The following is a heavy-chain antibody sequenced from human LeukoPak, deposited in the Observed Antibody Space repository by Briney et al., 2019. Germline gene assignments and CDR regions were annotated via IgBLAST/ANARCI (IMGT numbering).Heavy chain of an antibody. CDR1: GFAFSSFW. V-gene: IGHV3-7*01. CDR2: MKQDGSEK. Sequence: PGGSLRLSCAASGFAFSSFWMSWVRQAPGKGLEWVANMKQDGSEKYYVDSVKGRFTISRDNAKNSLYLQMNSLRAEDTAVYYCASPSGYSYVSSFDYWGQGTLVTVSS. J-gene: IGHJ4*02. D-gene: IGHD5-18*01. CDR3: ASPSGYSYVSSFDY.